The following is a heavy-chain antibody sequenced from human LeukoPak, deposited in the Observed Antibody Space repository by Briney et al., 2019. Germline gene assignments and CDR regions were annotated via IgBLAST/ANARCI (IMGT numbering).Heavy chain of an antibody. D-gene: IGHD3-10*02. J-gene: IGHJ6*04. CDR1: GFTFSSDW. V-gene: IGHV3-7*01. CDR2: INPDGSEK. CDR3: AELGITMIGGV. Sequence: GGSLRLSCAVSGFTFSSDWMIWVRQAPGKGLEWVANINPDGSEKNYVDSVRGRFTISRDNAKNSLDLQMNSLRAEDTAVYYCAELGITMIGGVWGKGTTVTISS.